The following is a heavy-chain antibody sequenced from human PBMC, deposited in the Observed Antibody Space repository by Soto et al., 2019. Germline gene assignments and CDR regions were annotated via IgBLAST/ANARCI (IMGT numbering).Heavy chain of an antibody. Sequence: QVQLVQSGAEVKKPGSSVKVSCKASGGTFSSYTISWVRQAPGQGLEWMGRIIPILGIANYAQKFQGRVTITADKSTSTAYMDLSSLRSEDTAVYYCARASGYCSSTSCPGGYYYYYYMDVWGKGTTVTVSS. CDR3: ARASGYCSSTSCPGGYYYYYYMDV. J-gene: IGHJ6*03. CDR2: IIPILGIA. D-gene: IGHD2-2*03. CDR1: GGTFSSYT. V-gene: IGHV1-69*02.